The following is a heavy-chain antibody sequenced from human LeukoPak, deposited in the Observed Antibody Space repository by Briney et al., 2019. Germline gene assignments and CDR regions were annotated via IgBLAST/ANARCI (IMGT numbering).Heavy chain of an antibody. CDR1: GDSISSYY. CDR3: ASAKPYYYGSGNIPTY. Sequence: PSETLSLTCTVSGDSISSYYWSWIRQPPGKGLEWIGYINYSGNTNYNPSLKSRVTISVDTSKNQFSLKLSSVTAADTAVYYCASAKPYYYGSGNIPTYWGQGTLVTVSS. V-gene: IGHV4-59*12. J-gene: IGHJ4*02. CDR2: INYSGNT. D-gene: IGHD3-10*01.